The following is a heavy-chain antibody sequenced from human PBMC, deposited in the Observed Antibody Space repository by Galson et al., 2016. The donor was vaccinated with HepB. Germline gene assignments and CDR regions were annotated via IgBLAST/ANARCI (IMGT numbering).Heavy chain of an antibody. Sequence: SLRLSCAASGFTFSSYAMSWVRQAPGKGLEWVSAISGSGGNSYYADSVKGRFTISRDNSKNTLYAQMHSLRAEDTAVYYCAKDYYDSSGYRSYWYFDLWGRGTLVTVSS. CDR1: GFTFSSYA. D-gene: IGHD3-22*01. J-gene: IGHJ2*01. CDR3: AKDYYDSSGYRSYWYFDL. CDR2: ISGSGGNS. V-gene: IGHV3-23*01.